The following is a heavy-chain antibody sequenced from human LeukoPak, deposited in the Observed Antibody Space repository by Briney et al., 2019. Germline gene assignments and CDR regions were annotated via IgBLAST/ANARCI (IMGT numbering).Heavy chain of an antibody. V-gene: IGHV3-13*01. Sequence: GGSLRLACTASDFSLRNYDMHWVRQVEGKGLEWVSAIGTAGDTYYSDSVKGRFTISRENAKNFLYLQMHSLRAGDTAVYYCGGATSGTGGTDVWGQGTTVIVSS. J-gene: IGHJ6*02. CDR1: DFSLRNYD. D-gene: IGHD1-26*01. CDR3: GGATSGTGGTDV. CDR2: IGTAGDT.